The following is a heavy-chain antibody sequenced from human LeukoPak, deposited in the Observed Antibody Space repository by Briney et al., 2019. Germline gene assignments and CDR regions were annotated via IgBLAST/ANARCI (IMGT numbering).Heavy chain of an antibody. Sequence: PGRSLRLSCAASGFTFSSYGMHWVRQAPGKGLEWVADISYDGSNKYYADSVKGRFTISRDNSKNTLYLQMNSLRPEDTAVYYCARKITLFGVASHFDYWGQGTLVSVSS. D-gene: IGHD3-3*01. CDR1: GFTFSSYG. CDR3: ARKITLFGVASHFDY. CDR2: ISYDGSNK. J-gene: IGHJ4*02. V-gene: IGHV3-30*03.